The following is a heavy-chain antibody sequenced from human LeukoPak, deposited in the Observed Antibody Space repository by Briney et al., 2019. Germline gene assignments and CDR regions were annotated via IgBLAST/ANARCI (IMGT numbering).Heavy chain of an antibody. CDR2: ISYDGSNK. Sequence: GGSLRLSCAASGFTFSSYAMHWVRQAPGKGLEWVAVISYDGSNKYYADSVKGRFTISRDNSKNTLYLQMNSLRAEDTAVYYCARDSYDSSGYTAGYFDYWGQGTLVTVSS. CDR3: ARDSYDSSGYTAGYFDY. V-gene: IGHV3-30*04. CDR1: GFTFSSYA. J-gene: IGHJ4*02. D-gene: IGHD3-22*01.